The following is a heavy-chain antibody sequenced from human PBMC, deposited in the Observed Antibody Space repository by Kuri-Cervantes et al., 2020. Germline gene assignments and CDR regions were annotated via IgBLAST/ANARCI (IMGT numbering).Heavy chain of an antibody. CDR1: GFTLSRYA. CDR3: AKDKPDCSSTSCYRGVFDY. J-gene: IGHJ4*02. D-gene: IGHD2-2*01. CDR2: IWYDGSNK. Sequence: GESLKISCAASGFTLSRYAMHWVRQAPGKGLEWVAVIWYDGSNKYYADSVKGRFTISRDNSKNTLYLQMNSLRAEDAAVYYCAKDKPDCSSTSCYRGVFDYWGQGTLVTVSS. V-gene: IGHV3-33*06.